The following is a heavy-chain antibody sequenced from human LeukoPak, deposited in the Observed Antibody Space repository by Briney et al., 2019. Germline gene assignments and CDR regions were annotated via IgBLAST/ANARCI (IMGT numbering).Heavy chain of an antibody. Sequence: ASVKVSCKASGYTFTGYYMHWVRQAPGQGLEWMGWINPNSGGTNYAQKFQGRVTMTRDTSISTAYMELGRLRSDDTAVYYCASLYNWNDVGGDDYWGQGTLVTVSS. CDR2: INPNSGGT. D-gene: IGHD1-1*01. CDR3: ASLYNWNDVGGDDY. J-gene: IGHJ4*02. CDR1: GYTFTGYY. V-gene: IGHV1-2*02.